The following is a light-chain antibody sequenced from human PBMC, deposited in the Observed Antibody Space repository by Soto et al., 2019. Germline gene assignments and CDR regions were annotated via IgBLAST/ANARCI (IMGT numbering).Light chain of an antibody. CDR3: QQYNNWRFS. CDR1: QDVTTN. J-gene: IGKJ5*01. CDR2: DIS. Sequence: EIRMTQLPATMSASPGEGVTLSCRAAQDVTTNCAWYQVKRGQPPRLLIHDISTRATGVPARFRGSGSGTEFTLSISCLQSEDFAVYFCQQYNNWRFSFGQGTRLEIK. V-gene: IGKV3-15*01.